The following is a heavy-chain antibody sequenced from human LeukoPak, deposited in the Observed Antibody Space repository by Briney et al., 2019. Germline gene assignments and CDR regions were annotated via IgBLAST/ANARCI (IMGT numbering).Heavy chain of an antibody. V-gene: IGHV3-53*01. J-gene: IGHJ4*02. Sequence: GGSLRLSCTVSRFTVSSNSMSWVRQAPGKGLEWVSFIYSDNTHYSDSVKGRFTISRDNSKNTLYLQMNSLRAEDTAVYYCARRAGAYSHPYDYWGQGTLVTVSS. D-gene: IGHD4/OR15-4a*01. CDR2: IYSDNT. CDR3: ARRAGAYSHPYDY. CDR1: RFTVSSNS.